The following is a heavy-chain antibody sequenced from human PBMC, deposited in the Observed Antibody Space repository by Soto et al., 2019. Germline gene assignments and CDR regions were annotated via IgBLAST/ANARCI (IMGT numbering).Heavy chain of an antibody. CDR2: ISGSGGST. CDR3: AKVEGGYCSGGSCYGAFDI. D-gene: IGHD2-15*01. CDR1: GFTFSSYA. V-gene: IGHV3-23*01. J-gene: IGHJ3*02. Sequence: GGSLRLSCAASGFTFSSYAMSWVRQAPGKGLEWVSAISGSGGSTYYADSVKGRFTISRDNSKNTLYLQMNSLRAEDTAVYYCAKVEGGYCSGGSCYGAFDIWGQGTMVTVSS.